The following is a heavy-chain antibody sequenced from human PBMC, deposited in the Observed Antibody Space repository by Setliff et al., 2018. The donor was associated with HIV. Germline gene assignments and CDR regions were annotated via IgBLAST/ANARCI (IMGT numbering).Heavy chain of an antibody. Sequence: GGSLRLSCAASGFTFSDHYMDWVRQAPGKGLEWVGRTKNKDNSFTTEYAASVKGRFTISRDDSKNTLYLQMNSLRTEDTAVYYCAKDWGSRLSYSFYYMDVWGKGTTVTVSS. CDR3: AKDWGSRLSYSFYYMDV. D-gene: IGHD3-16*01. CDR2: TKNKDNSFTT. J-gene: IGHJ6*03. V-gene: IGHV3-72*01. CDR1: GFTFSDHY.